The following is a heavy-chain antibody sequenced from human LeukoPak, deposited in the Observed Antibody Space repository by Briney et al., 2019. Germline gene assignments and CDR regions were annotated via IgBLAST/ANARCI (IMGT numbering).Heavy chain of an antibody. V-gene: IGHV3-64D*06. CDR3: VRVNDYGDRNLYYFGY. CDR2: ISSDGDNT. Sequence: PGGSLRLSCSASGFIFSNYGMYWVPQAPGEGLEFVSAISSDGDNTFYADSVKGRFTISRDNSKNTLYLQTSSLRGEDTAVYYCVRVNDYGDRNLYYFGYWGQGTLVTVSS. J-gene: IGHJ4*02. D-gene: IGHD4-17*01. CDR1: GFIFSNYG.